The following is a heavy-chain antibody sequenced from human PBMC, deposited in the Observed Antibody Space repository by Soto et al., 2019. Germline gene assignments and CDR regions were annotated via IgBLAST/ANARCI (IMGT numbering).Heavy chain of an antibody. J-gene: IGHJ4*02. Sequence: EVQLLESGGGLVQPGGSLRLSCAASGFTFSSYAMSWVRQAPGKGLEWVSAISGSGGSTYYADSVKGRFTISRDNSKNTLYLQMNSLRAEDTAVYYCAKDDRDIVVVVAAIGAGIDYWGQGTLVTVSS. CDR3: AKDDRDIVVVVAAIGAGIDY. D-gene: IGHD2-15*01. V-gene: IGHV3-23*01. CDR2: ISGSGGST. CDR1: GFTFSSYA.